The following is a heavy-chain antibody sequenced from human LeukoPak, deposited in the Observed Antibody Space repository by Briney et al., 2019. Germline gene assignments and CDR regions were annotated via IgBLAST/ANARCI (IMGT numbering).Heavy chain of an antibody. J-gene: IGHJ4*02. CDR3: ARDRGRPARLPPENLDY. D-gene: IGHD6-6*01. CDR2: IKQDGSER. V-gene: IGHV3-7*01. Sequence: PGGSQRLSCAGSGFTFSYYWMSWVRQAPGKGLEWGANIKQDGSERYYVDSVKGRFTISRDNAKNSLYLQMNSLRVEDTAVYYCARDRGRPARLPPENLDYWGQGTLVTVSS. CDR1: GFTFSYYW.